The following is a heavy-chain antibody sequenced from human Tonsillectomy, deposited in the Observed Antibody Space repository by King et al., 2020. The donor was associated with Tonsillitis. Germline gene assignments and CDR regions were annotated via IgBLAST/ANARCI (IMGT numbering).Heavy chain of an antibody. Sequence: VQLVESGGGLVQPGGSLRLSCAASGFIFSDYPMHWVRQAPGKGLEFVSAISGDGTRTYYASSVKGRFTISRDNSKNTLYLQMGSLRPEDTAVYYCAREGEVTASPYFDPWGQGTLVTVSS. CDR2: ISGDGTRT. V-gene: IGHV3-64*01. J-gene: IGHJ4*02. D-gene: IGHD2-21*02. CDR3: AREGEVTASPYFDP. CDR1: GFIFSDYP.